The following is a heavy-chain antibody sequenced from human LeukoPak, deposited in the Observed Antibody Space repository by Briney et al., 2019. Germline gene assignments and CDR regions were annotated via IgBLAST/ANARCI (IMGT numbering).Heavy chain of an antibody. V-gene: IGHV4-39*01. D-gene: IGHD2-15*01. CDR3: ALRADCRGGSCLRGRGAFDI. J-gene: IGHJ3*02. Sequence: PSETLSLTCTVSGGSISSISYYWGWIRQPPGKGLEWIGRTYFSGTLYYNPSPKSRVTISVDTSKNQFSLELSSVTAADTAVYYCALRADCRGGSCLRGRGAFDIWGQGTMVTVSS. CDR1: GGSISSISYY. CDR2: TYFSGTL.